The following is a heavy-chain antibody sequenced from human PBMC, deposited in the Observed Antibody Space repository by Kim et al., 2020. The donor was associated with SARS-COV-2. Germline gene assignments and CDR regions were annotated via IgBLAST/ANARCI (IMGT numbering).Heavy chain of an antibody. CDR2: IYSGGST. CDR3: ARVRSTVILEWLLVHNWFDP. J-gene: IGHJ5*02. CDR1: GFTVSSNY. D-gene: IGHD3-3*01. Sequence: GGSLRLSCAASGFTVSSNYMSWVRQAPGKGLEWVSVIYSGGSTYYADSVKGRFTISRDNSKNTLYLQMNRLRAEDTAVYYCARVRSTVILEWLLVHNWFDPWGQGTLVTVSS. V-gene: IGHV3-66*01.